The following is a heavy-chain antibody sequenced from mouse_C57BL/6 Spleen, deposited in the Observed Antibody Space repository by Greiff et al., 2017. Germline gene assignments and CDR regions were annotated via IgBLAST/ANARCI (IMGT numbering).Heavy chain of an antibody. Sequence: QVQLKESGPGLVAPSQSLSITCTVSGFSLTSYGVDWVRQSPGKGLEWLGVIWGVGSTNYNSALKSRLSISTDNSKSQVFLKMNSMQADDTAMYYCARFYYGNYYAMDYWGQGTSVTVSS. D-gene: IGHD2-1*01. CDR1: GFSLTSYG. CDR2: IWGVGST. CDR3: ARFYYGNYYAMDY. V-gene: IGHV2-6*01. J-gene: IGHJ4*01.